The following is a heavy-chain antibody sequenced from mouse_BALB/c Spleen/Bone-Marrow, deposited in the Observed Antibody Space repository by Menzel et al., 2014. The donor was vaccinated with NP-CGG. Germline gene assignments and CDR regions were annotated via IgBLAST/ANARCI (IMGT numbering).Heavy chain of an antibody. J-gene: IGHJ4*01. V-gene: IGHV5-6*01. Sequence: EVQVVESGGDLVKPGGSLKLSCAASGFTFSSYGMSWVRQTPDKRLEWVATISSGGSYTYYPDSVKGRFTISRDNAINTLYLQMSSLKSEDTAMYYCARRSDLRASMDYWGQGTSVTVSS. D-gene: IGHD3-1*01. CDR1: GFTFSSYG. CDR3: ARRSDLRASMDY. CDR2: ISSGGSYT.